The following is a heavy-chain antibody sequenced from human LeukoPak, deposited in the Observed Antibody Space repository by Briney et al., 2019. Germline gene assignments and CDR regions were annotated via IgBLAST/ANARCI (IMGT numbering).Heavy chain of an antibody. CDR1: GGTFSTFP. Sequence: GASVKVSCKASGGTFSTFPISWVRQAPGQGLEWMGRIMPIFGTIDYAPKFQGRVTITADKSTSTAYVDLSSLRSEDTAIYYCAREIEGYHTRKTTARTFDRWGQGTLVTVSS. V-gene: IGHV1-69*06. J-gene: IGHJ4*02. CDR2: IMPIFGTI. D-gene: IGHD1-1*01. CDR3: AREIEGYHTRKTTARTFDR.